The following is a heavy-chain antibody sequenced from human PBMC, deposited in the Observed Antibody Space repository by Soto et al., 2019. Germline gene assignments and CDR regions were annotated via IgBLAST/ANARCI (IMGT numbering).Heavy chain of an antibody. V-gene: IGHV4-61*01. J-gene: IGHJ4*02. Sequence: PSETLSLTCTVSGGSVNSGSHYWSWIRQSPGKGLEWIGYIYYNGGTNNNPSLKSRVTISVDKSKNQFSLRLSSVTAADTAVYYCARDLPGNAYGRFESWGPGTLVTVSS. CDR3: ARDLPGNAYGRFES. CDR1: GGSVNSGSHY. CDR2: IYYNGGT. D-gene: IGHD7-27*01.